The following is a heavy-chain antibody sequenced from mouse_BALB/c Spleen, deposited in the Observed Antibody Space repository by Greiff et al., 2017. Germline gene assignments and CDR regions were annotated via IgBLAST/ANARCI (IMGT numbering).Heavy chain of an antibody. D-gene: IGHD1-1*01. CDR2: ISSGGST. CDR1: GFTFSSYA. J-gene: IGHJ4*01. Sequence: EVNVVESGGGLVKPGGSLKLSCAASGFTFSSYAMSWVRQTPEKRLEWVASISSGGSTYYPDSVKGRFTISRDNARNILYLQMSSLRSEDTAMYYCARGRSTTVVARDYYAMDYWGQGTSVTVSS. V-gene: IGHV5-6-5*01. CDR3: ARGRSTTVVARDYYAMDY.